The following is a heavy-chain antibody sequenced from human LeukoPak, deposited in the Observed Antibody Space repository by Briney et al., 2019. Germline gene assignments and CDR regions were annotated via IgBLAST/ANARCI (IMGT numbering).Heavy chain of an antibody. J-gene: IGHJ4*02. CDR1: GFTFSSYA. CDR3: ASGGYSGYDLTVVDY. V-gene: IGHV3-21*01. D-gene: IGHD5-12*01. CDR2: ISSSSSYI. Sequence: GGSLRLSCAASGFTFSSYAMTWVRQAPGKGLEWVSSISSSSSYIYYADSVKGRFTISRDNAKNSLYLQINSLRAEDTAVYYCASGGYSGYDLTVVDYWGQGTLVTVSS.